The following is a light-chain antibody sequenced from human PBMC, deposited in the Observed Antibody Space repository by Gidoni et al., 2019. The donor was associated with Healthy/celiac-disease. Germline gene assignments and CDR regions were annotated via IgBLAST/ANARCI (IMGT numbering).Light chain of an antibody. CDR3: QQYNNWPLD. Sequence: IVMTQSPATLSVSPGERATLSCRASQSVSSNLAWYQQKPGQAPRLLIYGASTRATGIPARFSGSGSGTEFTLTISSLQSEDFAVYYCQQYNNWPLDFGQGTKLEIK. J-gene: IGKJ2*01. CDR1: QSVSSN. CDR2: GAS. V-gene: IGKV3-15*01.